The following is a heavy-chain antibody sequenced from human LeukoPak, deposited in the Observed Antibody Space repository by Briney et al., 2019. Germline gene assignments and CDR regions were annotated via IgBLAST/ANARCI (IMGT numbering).Heavy chain of an antibody. CDR3: ARAPSSYESGNGYPNLGWLDP. J-gene: IGHJ5*02. Sequence: KSSETLSLTCKVSGYPIGLDYYWVWIRQAPGRGLQWIGGFHRGRIQYNSALKSRVTISIDSSKNQFSLRMWPVTAADTAFYFCARAPSSYESGNGYPNLGWLDPWGREPWSPSPQ. CDR2: FHRGRI. CDR1: GYPIGLDYY. V-gene: IGHV4-38-2*02. D-gene: IGHD5-24*01.